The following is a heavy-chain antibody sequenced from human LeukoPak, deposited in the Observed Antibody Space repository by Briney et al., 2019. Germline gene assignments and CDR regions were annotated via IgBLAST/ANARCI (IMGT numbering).Heavy chain of an antibody. CDR2: IYYSGST. CDR3: ARYHRGRSDAFDI. V-gene: IGHV4-30-4*08. J-gene: IGHJ3*02. Sequence: PSQTLSLTCTVSGGSISSGDYYWSRIRQPPGKGLEWIGYIYYSGSTYYNPSLKSRVTISVDTSKNQFSLKLSSVTAADTAVYYCARYHRGRSDAFDIWGQGTMVTVSS. D-gene: IGHD1-14*01. CDR1: GGSISSGDYY.